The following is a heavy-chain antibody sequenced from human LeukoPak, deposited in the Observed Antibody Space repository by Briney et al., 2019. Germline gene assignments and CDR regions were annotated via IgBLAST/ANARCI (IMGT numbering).Heavy chain of an antibody. V-gene: IGHV3-49*04. Sequence: GGSLRLSCTASGFTFGDYAMCWVRQAPGKGLEWVGFIRSKAYGGITEYAASVKGRFTISRDDSKSIAYLQMNSLKTEDTAVYYCTRGRDYGDYFDYWGQGTLVTVSS. CDR3: TRGRDYGDYFDY. CDR1: GFTFGDYA. D-gene: IGHD4-17*01. J-gene: IGHJ4*02. CDR2: IRSKAYGGIT.